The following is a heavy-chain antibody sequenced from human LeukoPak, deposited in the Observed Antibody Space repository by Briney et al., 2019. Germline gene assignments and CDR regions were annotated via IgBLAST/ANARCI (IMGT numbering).Heavy chain of an antibody. D-gene: IGHD6-19*01. CDR2: IYYSGYT. CDR3: ARVRSSGWGKGFEY. V-gene: IGHV4-59*01. Sequence: PSETLSLTCTVSGGSISSYYWSWIRQHPGKGLEWIGYIYYSGYTNYNPSLKSRVTISVDTSKNQFSLKLSSVTAADTAMYYCARVRSSGWGKGFEYWGQGTLVTVSS. J-gene: IGHJ4*02. CDR1: GGSISSYY.